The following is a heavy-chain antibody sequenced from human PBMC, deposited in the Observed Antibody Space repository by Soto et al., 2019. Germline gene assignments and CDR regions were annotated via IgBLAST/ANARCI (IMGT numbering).Heavy chain of an antibody. D-gene: IGHD1-1*01. CDR2: ISGSGGST. V-gene: IGHV3-23*01. CDR3: AKDSGPSLEEHGIYYYYMDV. Sequence: GGSLRLSCAASGFTFSSYAMSWVRQAPGKGLEWVSAISGSGGSTYYADSVKGRFTISRDNSKNTLYLQMNSLRAEDTAVYYCAKDSGPSLEEHGIYYYYMDVWGKGTTVTVSS. CDR1: GFTFSSYA. J-gene: IGHJ6*03.